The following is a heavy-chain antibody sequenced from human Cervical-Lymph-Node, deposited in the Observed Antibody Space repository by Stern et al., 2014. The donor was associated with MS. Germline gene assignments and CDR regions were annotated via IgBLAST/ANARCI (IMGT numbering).Heavy chain of an antibody. CDR1: GYSFTNSW. CDR3: AKQGCVTPNCHSIDY. J-gene: IGHJ4*02. V-gene: IGHV5-51*01. Sequence: VQLVQSGAEVKKPGGFLKISCKGSGYSFTNSWIAWVRQMPGKGLELMGIIYPPDSNTRYSPSFQGQVTLSVDKSISTAYLQWSSLMASDTAMYYCAKQGCVTPNCHSIDYWGQGTLVTVSS. D-gene: IGHD2-15*01. CDR2: IYPPDSNT.